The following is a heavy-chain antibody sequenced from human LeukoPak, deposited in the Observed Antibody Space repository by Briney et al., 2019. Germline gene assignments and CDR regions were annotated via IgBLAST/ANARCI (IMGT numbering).Heavy chain of an antibody. CDR2: IHYSGST. D-gene: IGHD6-13*01. CDR3: ARVYSSNWSQTYYFDY. Sequence: PGGSLRLSCAASGFTFSSYWMSWVRQAPGKGLEWIGSIHYSGSTYYNSSLKSRVTISSDMPKNQFSLKLSSVTAADTAVYYCARVYSSNWSQTYYFDYWGQGTLVTVSS. V-gene: IGHV4-39*07. J-gene: IGHJ4*02. CDR1: GFTFSSYW.